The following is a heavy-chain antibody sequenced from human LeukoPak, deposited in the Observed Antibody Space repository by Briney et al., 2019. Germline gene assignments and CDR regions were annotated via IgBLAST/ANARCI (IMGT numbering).Heavy chain of an antibody. J-gene: IGHJ4*02. Sequence: GGSLRLSCAASGFTFSSYAMSWVRQAPGKGLEWVSAISGSGGSTYYADSVKGRFTISRDNSKNTLYLQMNSLRAEDTAVYYCAKVADIVVVPAAALDYWGQGALVTVSS. CDR3: AKVADIVVVPAAALDY. D-gene: IGHD2-2*01. V-gene: IGHV3-23*01. CDR1: GFTFSSYA. CDR2: ISGSGGST.